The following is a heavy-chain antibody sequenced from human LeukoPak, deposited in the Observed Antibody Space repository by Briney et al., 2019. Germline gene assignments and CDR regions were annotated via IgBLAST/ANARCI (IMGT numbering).Heavy chain of an antibody. CDR1: GFTFSKVW. CDR2: IKSKTDGGTI. CDR3: TTDLSELDDSGYYAKYFHH. Sequence: GGSLTLSCAASGFTFSKVWMSGVRQSPGKGLEWVGRIKSKTDGGTIDYAAPVKGRFTISRDDSKDTLFLQMNSLKTEDTAVYYCTTDLSELDDSGYYAKYFHHWGQGTLVSVSS. V-gene: IGHV3-15*01. D-gene: IGHD3-22*01. J-gene: IGHJ1*01.